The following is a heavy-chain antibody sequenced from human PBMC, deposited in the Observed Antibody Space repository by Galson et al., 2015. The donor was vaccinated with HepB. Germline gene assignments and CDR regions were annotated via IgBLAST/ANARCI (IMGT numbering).Heavy chain of an antibody. CDR2: INSDGSST. CDR3: ARNTPSSGYHGLHY. CDR1: GFTFSSYW. J-gene: IGHJ4*02. Sequence: SLRLSCAASGFTFSSYWMHWVRQAPGKGLVWVSRINSDGSSTSYADSVKGRFTISRDNAKNTLYLQMNSLRAEDTAVYYCARNTPSSGYHGLHYGGQGTLVTVSS. D-gene: IGHD5-12*01. V-gene: IGHV3-74*01.